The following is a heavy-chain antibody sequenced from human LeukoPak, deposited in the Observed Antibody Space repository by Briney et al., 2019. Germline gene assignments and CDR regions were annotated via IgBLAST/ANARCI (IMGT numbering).Heavy chain of an antibody. CDR1: GFTFSNYG. V-gene: IGHV3-30*18. J-gene: IGHJ1*01. CDR3: AKEFTSYTSGWFFQH. CDR2: ISYDGRTT. Sequence: GRSLRLSCAASGFTFSNYGMQSVRQAPGKGLEWLAVISYDGRTTFYADSVKGRFTISRDNSKNTVDLQMSSLRAEDTAVYYCAKEFTSYTSGWFFQHWGQGTLVTVSS. D-gene: IGHD6-13*01.